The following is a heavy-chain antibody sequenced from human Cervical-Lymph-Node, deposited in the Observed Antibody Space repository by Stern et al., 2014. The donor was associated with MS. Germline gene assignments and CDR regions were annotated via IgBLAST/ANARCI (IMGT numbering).Heavy chain of an antibody. CDR2: IIPIFGTA. D-gene: IGHD6-13*01. Sequence: VQLLESGAEVKKPGSSVKVSCKASGGTFSSYAISWVRQAPGQGLEWMGGIIPIFGTANYAQKFQGRVTITADESTSTAYMELSSLRSEDTAVYYCASYIAAAGMENDYWGQGTLVTVSS. J-gene: IGHJ4*02. V-gene: IGHV1-69*01. CDR1: GGTFSSYA. CDR3: ASYIAAAGMENDY.